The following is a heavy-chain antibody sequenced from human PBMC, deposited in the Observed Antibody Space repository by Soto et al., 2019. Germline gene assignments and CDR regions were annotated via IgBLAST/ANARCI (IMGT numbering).Heavy chain of an antibody. V-gene: IGHV3-33*01. J-gene: IGHJ4*02. Sequence: QVQLVESGGGVVQPGRSLRLSCAASGFTFSSYGMHWVRQAPGKGLEWVAVIWYDGSNKYYADSVKGRFTISRDNSKNTLYLQMNSLRAEDTAVYYCAREHDPGFLKYYFDYWGQGTLVTVSS. CDR3: AREHDPGFLKYYFDY. CDR1: GFTFSSYG. CDR2: IWYDGSNK. D-gene: IGHD3-10*01.